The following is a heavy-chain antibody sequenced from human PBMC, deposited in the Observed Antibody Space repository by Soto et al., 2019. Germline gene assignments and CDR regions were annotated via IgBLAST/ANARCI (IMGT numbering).Heavy chain of an antibody. J-gene: IGHJ4*02. CDR1: GGSISSYY. Sequence: SETLSLTCTVSGGSISSYYWSWIRQPPGKGLEWIGYINYSGSTNYNPSLKSRVPISGDTSKNKFSLKLSCVTAADTAVYYCARQPYCSSTGCYEGFDYWGQGTLVTVSS. CDR2: INYSGST. V-gene: IGHV4-59*08. D-gene: IGHD2-2*01. CDR3: ARQPYCSSTGCYEGFDY.